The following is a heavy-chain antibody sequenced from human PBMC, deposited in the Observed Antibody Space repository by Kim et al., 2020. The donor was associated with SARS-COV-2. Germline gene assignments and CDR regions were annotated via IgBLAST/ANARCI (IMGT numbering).Heavy chain of an antibody. V-gene: IGHV5-51*01. CDR3: ARQTTVTHDAFDV. D-gene: IGHD4-17*01. J-gene: IGHJ3*01. Sequence: YSPPFQGHVTISVDTSVSTAYLQWDSLRTSDTAMYFCARQTTVTHDAFDVWGQGTMVTVSS.